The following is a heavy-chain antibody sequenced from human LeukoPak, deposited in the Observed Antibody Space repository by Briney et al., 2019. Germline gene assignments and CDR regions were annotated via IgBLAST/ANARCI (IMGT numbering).Heavy chain of an antibody. J-gene: IGHJ4*02. Sequence: SQTLSLTCAISGDSVSSNSAAWNWIRQSPSRGLEWLGRTYYRSKWYNDYAASVKSRININPNTSKNQFSLKLSSVTAADTAVYYCATDIVVVPAAISHFDYWGQGTLVTVSS. V-gene: IGHV6-1*01. CDR1: GDSVSSNSAA. D-gene: IGHD2-2*02. CDR2: TYYRSKWYN. CDR3: ATDIVVVPAAISHFDY.